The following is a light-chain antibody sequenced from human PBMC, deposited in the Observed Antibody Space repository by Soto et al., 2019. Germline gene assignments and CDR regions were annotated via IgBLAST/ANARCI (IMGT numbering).Light chain of an antibody. V-gene: IGLV1-47*01. CDR2: RNN. CDR1: SSNIGSKY. CDR3: AAWDAGVSGPA. Sequence: QSVLTQPPSASGTPGQRVTISCSGSSSNIGSKYVYWYQQLPGTAPQLLMYRNNQRPSGVPDRFSGAKSGTSASLAISGLRSEDEDDYYCAAWDAGVSGPAFGGGTKVTVL. J-gene: IGLJ2*01.